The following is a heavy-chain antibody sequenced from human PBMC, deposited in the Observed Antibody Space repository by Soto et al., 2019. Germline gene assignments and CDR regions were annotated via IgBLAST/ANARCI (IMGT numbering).Heavy chain of an antibody. V-gene: IGHV1-2*04. D-gene: IGHD2-15*01. Sequence: EASVKVSCKASGYTFTGYYMHWVRQAPGQGLEWMGWINPNSGGTNYAQKFQGWVTMTRDTSISTAYMELSRLRSDDTAVYYCAISEGYCSGGSCYSEGYFDYWGQGTLVTVSS. CDR2: INPNSGGT. J-gene: IGHJ4*02. CDR1: GYTFTGYY. CDR3: AISEGYCSGGSCYSEGYFDY.